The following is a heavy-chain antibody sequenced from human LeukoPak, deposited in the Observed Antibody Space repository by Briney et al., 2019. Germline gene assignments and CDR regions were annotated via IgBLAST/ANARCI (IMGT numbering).Heavy chain of an antibody. CDR1: GFTFSSYG. CDR3: AKPKYSSSWFFDY. Sequence: GGSLRLSCAASGFTFSSYGMHWVRQAPGKGLDWVAVISYDGRNKDFADSVKGRFTISRDNSKNTLYLQMNSLRAEDTAVYYCAKPKYSSSWFFDYWGQGTLVTVSS. J-gene: IGHJ4*02. D-gene: IGHD6-13*01. V-gene: IGHV3-30*18. CDR2: ISYDGRNK.